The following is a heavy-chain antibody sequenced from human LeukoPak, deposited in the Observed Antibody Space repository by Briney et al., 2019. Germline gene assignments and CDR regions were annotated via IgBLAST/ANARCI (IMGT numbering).Heavy chain of an antibody. Sequence: TGGPLRLSCAASGFTFSSYAMSWVRQAPGKGLEWVSAISGSGGSTYYADSVKGRFTISRDNSKNTPYLQMNSLRAEDTAVYYCAKVPTIYYGSYDNWFDPWGQGTLVTVSS. CDR3: AKVPTIYYGSYDNWFDP. CDR2: ISGSGGST. J-gene: IGHJ5*02. CDR1: GFTFSSYA. V-gene: IGHV3-23*01. D-gene: IGHD3-10*01.